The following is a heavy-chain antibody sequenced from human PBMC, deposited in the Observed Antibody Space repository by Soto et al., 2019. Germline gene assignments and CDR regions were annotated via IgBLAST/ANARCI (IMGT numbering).Heavy chain of an antibody. V-gene: IGHV4-31*03. D-gene: IGHD1-1*01. J-gene: IGHJ6*02. CDR2: IYSSGTT. Sequence: QVQLQESGPGLVKPSQTLSLTCTVSGGSISSGGYYWSWVRQHPGKGLEWIGHIYSSGTTYHNPSLKSRITMSLDTSKIQFSLWLSSVTAADTAVYYCARRTHFTSVTRGSYYYYAMDVWGQGTTVIVSS. CDR1: GGSISSGGYY. CDR3: ARRTHFTSVTRGSYYYYAMDV.